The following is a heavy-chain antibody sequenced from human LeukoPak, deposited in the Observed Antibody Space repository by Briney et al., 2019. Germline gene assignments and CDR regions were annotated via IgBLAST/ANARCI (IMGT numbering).Heavy chain of an antibody. D-gene: IGHD5-24*01. J-gene: IGHJ4*02. CDR1: GFTFSSYG. CDR3: ARAGLWLQPGFDY. Sequence: PGGSLRLSCAASGFTFSSYGMSWVRQAPGKGLEWVSAISGSGGSTYYADSVKGRFTISRDNAKNSLYLQMNSLRAEDTAVYYCARAGLWLQPGFDYWGQGTLVTVSS. V-gene: IGHV3-23*01. CDR2: ISGSGGST.